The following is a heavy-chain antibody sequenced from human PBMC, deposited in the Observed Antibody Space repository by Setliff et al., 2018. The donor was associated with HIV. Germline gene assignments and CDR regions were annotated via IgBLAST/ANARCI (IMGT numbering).Heavy chain of an antibody. CDR2: MNPDSGNT. CDR1: GYTFINYD. CDR3: ARDTENVFISGHRYFDY. Sequence: GASVKVSCKASGYTFINYDIYWVRQTTGQGLEWMGWMNPDSGNTGYAQKFQGRVTMTRNTSISTAYMDLSSLRSEDTAVYYCARDTENVFISGHRYFDYWGPGTLVTVS. V-gene: IGHV1-8*02. J-gene: IGHJ4*02. D-gene: IGHD6-19*01.